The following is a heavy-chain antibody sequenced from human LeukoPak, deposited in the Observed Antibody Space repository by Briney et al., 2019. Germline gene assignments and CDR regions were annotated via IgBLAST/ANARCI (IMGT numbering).Heavy chain of an antibody. D-gene: IGHD3-10*01. V-gene: IGHV3-72*01. J-gene: IGHJ6*03. CDR3: AREGKRITMVRGVITPRGYYYMDV. CDR1: GFTFSDHY. Sequence: GGSLRLSCAASGFTFSDHYMDWVRQAPGKGLEWVGRTRNKANSYTTEYAAAVKGIFTISRDDSKTSLYLQMNSLKNEDTAVYYCAREGKRITMVRGVITPRGYYYMDVWGKGTTVTVSS. CDR2: TRNKANSYTT.